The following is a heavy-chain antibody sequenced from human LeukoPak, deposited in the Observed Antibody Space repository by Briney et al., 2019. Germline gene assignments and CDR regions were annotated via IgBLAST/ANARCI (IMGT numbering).Heavy chain of an antibody. CDR1: GGSISSSSYY. J-gene: IGHJ4*02. V-gene: IGHV4-39*01. D-gene: IGHD3-10*01. CDR3: ARRGDILSVGELYLDY. Sequence: SETLSLTCTASGGSISSSSYYWGWIRQPPGKGLEWIGSIYYSGSTYYNPSLKSRVTISVDTSKNQFSLKLSSVTAADTAVYYCARRGDILSVGELYLDYWGQGTLVTVSS. CDR2: IYYSGST.